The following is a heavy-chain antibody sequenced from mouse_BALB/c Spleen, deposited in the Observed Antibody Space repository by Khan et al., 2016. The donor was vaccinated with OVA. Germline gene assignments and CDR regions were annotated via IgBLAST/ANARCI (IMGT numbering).Heavy chain of an antibody. CDR3: ARPSYDPRDFEV. CDR1: GFNIKDTY. Sequence: EVQLQQSGAELVKPGASVKLSCTASGFNIKDTYLHWVKQRPEQGREWIGRIAPANGNTQFDPKFQGKATITSDTSSNTSYLQLNSLTSEDTAVYYCARPSYDPRDFEVWGAGTTVTVSS. V-gene: IGHV14-3*02. CDR2: IAPANGNT. J-gene: IGHJ1*01. D-gene: IGHD2-3*01.